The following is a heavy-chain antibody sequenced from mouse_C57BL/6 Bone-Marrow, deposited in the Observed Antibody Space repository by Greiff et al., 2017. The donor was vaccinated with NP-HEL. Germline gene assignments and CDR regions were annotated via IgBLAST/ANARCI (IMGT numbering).Heavy chain of an antibody. J-gene: IGHJ2*01. CDR1: GYAFTNYL. CDR3: ARNRITAVVADFDY. Sequence: QVQLQQSGAELVRPGTSVKVSCKASGYAFTNYLIEWVKQRPGQGLEWIGVINPGSGGTNYNEKFKGKATLTADKSSSTAYMQRSSLTSEDSAVYFCARNRITAVVADFDYGGQGTTLTVSA. V-gene: IGHV1-54*01. CDR2: INPGSGGT. D-gene: IGHD1-1*01.